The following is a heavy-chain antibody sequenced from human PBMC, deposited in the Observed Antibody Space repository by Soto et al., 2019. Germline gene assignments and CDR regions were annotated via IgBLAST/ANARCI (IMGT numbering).Heavy chain of an antibody. CDR3: ARDPDYCSGGSCYPFGGHNPDY. CDR1: GFTFSSYA. V-gene: IGHV3-30-3*01. D-gene: IGHD2-15*01. Sequence: QVQLVESGGGVVQPGRSLRLSCAASGFTFSSYAMHWVRQAPGKGLEWVAVISYDGSNKYYADSVKGRFTISRDNSKNTLYLQMNSLRAEDTAVYYCARDPDYCSGGSCYPFGGHNPDYWGQGTLVTVSS. J-gene: IGHJ4*02. CDR2: ISYDGSNK.